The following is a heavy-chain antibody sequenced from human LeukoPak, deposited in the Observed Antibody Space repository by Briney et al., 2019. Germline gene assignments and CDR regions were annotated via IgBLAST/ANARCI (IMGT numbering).Heavy chain of an antibody. CDR3: ARDVYSSGWYQFFDY. Sequence: GGSLRLSCAASGFTFSSYWMSWVRQAPGKGLEWVANIKQDGSEKYYVDSVKGRFTISRDNAKNSLYQQMNSLRAEDTAVYYCARDVYSSGWYQFFDYWGQGTLVTVSS. CDR2: IKQDGSEK. CDR1: GFTFSSYW. J-gene: IGHJ4*02. D-gene: IGHD6-19*01. V-gene: IGHV3-7*01.